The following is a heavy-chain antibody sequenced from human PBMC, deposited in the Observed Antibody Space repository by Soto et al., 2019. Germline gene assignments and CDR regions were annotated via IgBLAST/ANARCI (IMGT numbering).Heavy chain of an antibody. V-gene: IGHV4-59*01. CDR1: GGSISSYY. J-gene: IGHJ4*02. CDR3: ARSDGRY. Sequence: QVQLQESGPGLVKPSETLSLTCTVSGGSISSYYWSWIRQPPGKGLEWIGYIYYSGSTNYNPSLKGRVTLSVDTSKNQFSLKLSFVTAADTVVYYCARSDGRYWGQGTLVTVSS. CDR2: IYYSGST.